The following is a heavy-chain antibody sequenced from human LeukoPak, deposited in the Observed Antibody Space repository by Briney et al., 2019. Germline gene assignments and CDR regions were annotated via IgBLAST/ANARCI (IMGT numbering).Heavy chain of an antibody. D-gene: IGHD3-16*02. V-gene: IGHV1-46*01. CDR2: INPSGGST. CDR3: ARAHYVWGSYRSYFLGH. Sequence: ASVKVSCKASGYTFTSYYMHWVRQAPGQGLEWMGIINPSGGSTSYAQKFQGRVTMTRDTSTSTVYMELSSLRSEDTAVYYCARAHYVWGSYRSYFLGHWGQGTLVTVSS. J-gene: IGHJ4*02. CDR1: GYTFTSYY.